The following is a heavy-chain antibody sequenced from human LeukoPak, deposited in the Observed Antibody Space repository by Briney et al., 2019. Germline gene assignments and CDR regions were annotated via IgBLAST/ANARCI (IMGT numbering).Heavy chain of an antibody. D-gene: IGHD3-3*01. J-gene: IGHJ6*03. Sequence: SVTVSCKASGGTFSSSAISWVPQAPGQGLEWMGGIIPLFGTANYAQKFPGRVTITADESTSTAYMELSSLRSEDTAVYYCAREKRPVDDFWSGPAGYYYYMDVWGKGATVTVSS. V-gene: IGHV1-69*13. CDR2: IIPLFGTA. CDR1: GGTFSSSA. CDR3: AREKRPVDDFWSGPAGYYYYMDV.